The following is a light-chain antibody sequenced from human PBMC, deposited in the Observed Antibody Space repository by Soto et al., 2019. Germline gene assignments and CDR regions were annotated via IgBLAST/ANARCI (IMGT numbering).Light chain of an antibody. CDR1: QSISSW. V-gene: IGKV1-5*01. CDR2: DAS. J-gene: IGKJ1*01. Sequence: DIQMTQSPSTLSASVGDRVTITCRASQSISSWLAWYQQKPGKAPKLLIYDASSLESGVPSRFSGSGSGTEFTLTISSLQPDDFATYYCQQYNSYSPWTFSQGTKV. CDR3: QQYNSYSPWT.